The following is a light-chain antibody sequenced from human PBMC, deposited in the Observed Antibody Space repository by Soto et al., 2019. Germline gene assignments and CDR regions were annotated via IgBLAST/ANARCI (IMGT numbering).Light chain of an antibody. Sequence: DIQMTQSPFSLSASVGDRVTITCRASQSINRDLNWYQQKPGKAPNLLIYAASTLESGVPSRFSGSGSGTDFTLTISSLQLEDFATYYCQQNYSTPLAFGGGTKVDIK. V-gene: IGKV1-39*01. CDR3: QQNYSTPLA. CDR2: AAS. J-gene: IGKJ4*01. CDR1: QSINRD.